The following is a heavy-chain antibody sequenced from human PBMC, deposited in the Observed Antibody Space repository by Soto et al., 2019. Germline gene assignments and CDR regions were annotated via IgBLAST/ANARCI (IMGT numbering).Heavy chain of an antibody. CDR2: ISYDGSNK. J-gene: IGHJ4*02. Sequence: GGSLRLSCAASGFTFSSYAMHWVRQAPCKGLEWVALISYDGSNKYYADSVKGRFTISRDNSKNTLYLQMNSLRAEDSAVYYCAKRDGGNPDFDYWGQGALVTVSS. CDR1: GFTFSSYA. V-gene: IGHV3-30-3*02. CDR3: AKRDGGNPDFDY. D-gene: IGHD2-15*01.